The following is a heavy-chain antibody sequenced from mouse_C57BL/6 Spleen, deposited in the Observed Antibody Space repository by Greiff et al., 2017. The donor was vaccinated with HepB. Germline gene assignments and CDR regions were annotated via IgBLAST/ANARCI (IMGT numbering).Heavy chain of an antibody. V-gene: IGHV1-42*01. CDR3: ARDGYGSSYWFAY. CDR2: INPSTGGT. CDR1: GYSFTGYY. D-gene: IGHD1-1*01. J-gene: IGHJ3*01. Sequence: EVMLVESGPELVKPGASVKISCKASGYSFTGYYMNWVKQSPEKSLEWIGEINPSTGGTTYNQKFKAKATLTVDKSSSTAYMQLKSLTSEDSAVYYCARDGYGSSYWFAYWGQGTLVTVSA.